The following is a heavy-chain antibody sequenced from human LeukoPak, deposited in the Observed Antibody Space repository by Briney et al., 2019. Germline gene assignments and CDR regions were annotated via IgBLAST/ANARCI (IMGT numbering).Heavy chain of an antibody. V-gene: IGHV3-20*04. CDR3: ARGVLPGIAATGTYYFDY. D-gene: IGHD6-13*01. CDR2: INWNGGST. CDR1: GFIFDDYG. Sequence: GGSLRLSCAAPGFIFDDYGMSWVRQAPGKGLEWVSGINWNGGSTGYADSVKGRFTISRDNAKNSLYLQMNSLGAEDTALYYCARGVLPGIAATGTYYFDYWGQGTLVTVSS. J-gene: IGHJ4*02.